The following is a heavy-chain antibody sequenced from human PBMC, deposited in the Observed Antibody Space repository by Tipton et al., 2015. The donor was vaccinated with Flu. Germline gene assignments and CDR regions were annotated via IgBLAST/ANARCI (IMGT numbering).Heavy chain of an antibody. D-gene: IGHD3-10*01. CDR1: GFTFSSYW. CDR2: INNDGAST. CDR3: ARRAELRGVGGWFDP. V-gene: IGHV3-74*01. Sequence: GSLRLSCAASGFTFSSYWMHWVRQAPGRGLEWVSRINNDGASTSYADSVKGRFTISRDNAKNILYLQMESLRAEDTAVYYCARRAELRGVGGWFDPWGQGTLVTVSS. J-gene: IGHJ5*02.